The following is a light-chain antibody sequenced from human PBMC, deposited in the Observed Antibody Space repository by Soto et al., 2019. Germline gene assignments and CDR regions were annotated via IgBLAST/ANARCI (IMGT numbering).Light chain of an antibody. CDR1: NSDIGGYNF. V-gene: IGLV2-14*01. CDR3: FSYTTGTTYV. Sequence: QSVLTQAASVSGSPGQSITISCVGTNSDIGGYNFVSWYQQHPGKAPKLMIFEVNKRPSGVSNRFSGSKSGNTASLTISGLQAEDEADYFCFSYTTGTTYVFGTGTKLTVL. CDR2: EVN. J-gene: IGLJ1*01.